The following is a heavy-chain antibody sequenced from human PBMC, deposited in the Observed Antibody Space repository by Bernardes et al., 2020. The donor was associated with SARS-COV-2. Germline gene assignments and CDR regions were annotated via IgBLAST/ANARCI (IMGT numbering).Heavy chain of an antibody. CDR2: ISSGGDTI. V-gene: IGHV3-48*01. D-gene: IGHD2-15*01. CDR3: ARGWRENSFDY. J-gene: IGHJ4*02. CDR1: GFIFTTYS. Sequence: EGSLRLSCVGSGFIFTTYSMSWVRQAPGKGLEWLLFISSGGDTIHDADSVRGRFTVSRDDAKNSVYLQMNSLRAEDTAVYYCARGWRENSFDYWGQGALVTVSS.